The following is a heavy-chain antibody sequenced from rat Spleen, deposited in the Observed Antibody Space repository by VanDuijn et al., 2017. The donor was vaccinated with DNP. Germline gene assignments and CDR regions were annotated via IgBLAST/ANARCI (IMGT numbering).Heavy chain of an antibody. Sequence: EVQLVESGGDLVQPGRSLKLSCVASGFTFNNSWMTWIRQVPGKGLEWVASINTGGDNTYYRDSVKGRFTISRDNAKSSLYLQMDSLRSEDTATYYCTTDLGDYWGQGVMVTVSS. D-gene: IGHD5-1*01. V-gene: IGHV5-31*01. CDR2: INTGGDNT. CDR1: GFTFNNSW. J-gene: IGHJ2*01. CDR3: TTDLGDY.